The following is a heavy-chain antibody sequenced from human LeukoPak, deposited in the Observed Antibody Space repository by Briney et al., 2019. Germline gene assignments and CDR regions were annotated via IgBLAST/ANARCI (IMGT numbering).Heavy chain of an antibody. V-gene: IGHV1-18*01. Sequence: GASVKVSCKASGYTFTSYGISWVRQAPGQGLEWMGWISTYNDNTKYAQNLQDRITMTTDTSTNTAYMEVRSLRSDDTAVYYCARDLDPNCTGGNCYDLWGQGTLVTVSS. CDR2: ISTYNDNT. J-gene: IGHJ5*01. CDR1: GYTFTSYG. CDR3: ARDLDPNCTGGNCYDL. D-gene: IGHD2-8*02.